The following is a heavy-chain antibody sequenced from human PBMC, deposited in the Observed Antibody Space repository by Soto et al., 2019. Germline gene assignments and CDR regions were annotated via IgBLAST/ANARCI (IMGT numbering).Heavy chain of an antibody. CDR1: GGSISSYY. D-gene: IGHD6-19*01. Sequence: QVQLQESGPGLVKPSETLSLTCTVSGGSISSYYWSWIRQPPGKGLEWIGYIYYSGSTNYNPSLKSRVTISVDTSKNQFSLKLSSVTAADTAVYYCASGRHSSGWLRQWGQGTLVTVSS. V-gene: IGHV4-59*01. CDR3: ASGRHSSGWLRQ. CDR2: IYYSGST. J-gene: IGHJ4*02.